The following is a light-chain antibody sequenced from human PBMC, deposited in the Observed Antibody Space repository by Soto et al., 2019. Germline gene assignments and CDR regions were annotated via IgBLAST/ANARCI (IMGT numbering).Light chain of an antibody. V-gene: IGKV3-20*01. J-gene: IGKJ1*01. Sequence: EIVLTQSPATLSVSPGERVTLSCRASQSVDINLAWYQQKPGQAPRLVIYGASTRATDMPGRFSGSGSGTDFTLTINRLEPEDFALYYCPQYGSSPPTFGQGTKVDIK. CDR2: GAS. CDR1: QSVDIN. CDR3: PQYGSSPPT.